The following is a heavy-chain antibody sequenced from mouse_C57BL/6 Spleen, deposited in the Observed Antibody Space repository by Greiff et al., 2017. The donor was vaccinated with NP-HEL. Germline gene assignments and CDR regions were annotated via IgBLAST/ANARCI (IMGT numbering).Heavy chain of an antibody. CDR2: IWRGGST. D-gene: IGHD2-4*01. J-gene: IGHJ4*01. CDR3: AKRSPYDYGAMDY. Sequence: VQLQQSGPGLVQPSQSLSITCTVSGFSLTSYGVHWVRQSPGKGLEWLGVIWRGGSTDYNAAFMSRLSITKDNSKSQVFFKMNSLQADDTAIYYCAKRSPYDYGAMDYWGQGTSVTVSS. V-gene: IGHV2-5*01. CDR1: GFSLTSYG.